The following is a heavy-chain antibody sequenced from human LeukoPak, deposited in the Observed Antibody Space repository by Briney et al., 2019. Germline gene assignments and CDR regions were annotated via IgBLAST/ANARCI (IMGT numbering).Heavy chain of an antibody. J-gene: IGHJ3*02. Sequence: SETLSLTCAVYGGSFSGYYWSWIRQPPGKGLEWIGEINHSGSTNYNPSLKSRVTISVDTSKNQFSLKLSSVTAADTAVYYCARLEVVITHDAFDIWGQGTMVTVSS. CDR3: ARLEVVITHDAFDI. CDR1: GGSFSGYY. D-gene: IGHD3-22*01. CDR2: INHSGST. V-gene: IGHV4-34*01.